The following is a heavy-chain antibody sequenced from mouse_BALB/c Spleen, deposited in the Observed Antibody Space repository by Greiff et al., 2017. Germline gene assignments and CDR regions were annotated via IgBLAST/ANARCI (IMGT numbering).Heavy chain of an antibody. D-gene: IGHD4-1*01. V-gene: IGHV5-6*01. CDR1: GFTFSSYG. J-gene: IGHJ2*01. CDR2: ISSGGSYT. CDR3: ARPWDGGFDY. Sequence: EVQGVESGGDLVKPGGSLKLSCAASGFTFSSYGMSWVRQTPDKRLEWVATISSGGSYTYYPDSVKGRFTISRDNAKNTLYLQMSSLKSEDTAMYYCARPWDGGFDYWGQGTTLTVSS.